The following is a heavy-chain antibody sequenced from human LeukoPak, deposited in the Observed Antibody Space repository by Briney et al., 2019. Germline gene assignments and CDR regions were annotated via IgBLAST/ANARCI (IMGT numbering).Heavy chain of an antibody. CDR2: ISGSGGST. Sequence: GGSLRLSSAASGFTFSSYAMSWVRQAPGKGLEWVSAISGSGGSTYYADSVKGRFTISRDNSKNTLYLQMNSLRAEDTAVYYCARMTGILTGYYPDAFDIWGQGTMVTVSS. J-gene: IGHJ3*02. D-gene: IGHD3-9*01. V-gene: IGHV3-23*01. CDR3: ARMTGILTGYYPDAFDI. CDR1: GFTFSSYA.